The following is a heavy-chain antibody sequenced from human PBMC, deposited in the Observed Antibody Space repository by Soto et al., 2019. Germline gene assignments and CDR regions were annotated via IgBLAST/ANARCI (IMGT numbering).Heavy chain of an antibody. D-gene: IGHD3-9*01. CDR1: GGTFSSYT. Sequence: ASVKVSCKASGGTFSSYTISWVRQAPGQGLEWMGRIIPILGIANYAQKFQGRVTITADKSTSTAYMELSSLRSEDTAVYYCARGSTPNYDILTGSYNWFDPWGQGTLVTVSS. V-gene: IGHV1-69*02. J-gene: IGHJ5*02. CDR3: ARGSTPNYDILTGSYNWFDP. CDR2: IIPILGIA.